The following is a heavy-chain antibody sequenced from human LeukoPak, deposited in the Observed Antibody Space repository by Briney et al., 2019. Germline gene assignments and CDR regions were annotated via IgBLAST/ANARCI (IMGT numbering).Heavy chain of an antibody. CDR2: INPNSGGT. D-gene: IGHD6-19*01. Sequence: ASVKVSCKASGYTFTGYYMHWVRQAPGQGLEWMGWINPNSGGTNYAQKFQGRVTMTRDTSISTAYMELSRLRSDDTAVYYCARAPAPYSSGWLGGCAFDIWGQGTMVTVSS. J-gene: IGHJ3*02. CDR1: GYTFTGYY. CDR3: ARAPAPYSSGWLGGCAFDI. V-gene: IGHV1-2*02.